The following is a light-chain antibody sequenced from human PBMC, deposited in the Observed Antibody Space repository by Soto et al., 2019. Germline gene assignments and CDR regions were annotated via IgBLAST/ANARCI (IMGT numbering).Light chain of an antibody. J-gene: IGLJ2*01. CDR3: AAWDGSLDGHGV. V-gene: IGLV1-44*01. CDR1: SSNIGSNT. CDR2: SNN. Sequence: QSVLTQPPSASGTPGQRVTISCSGSSSNIGSNTVNWYRQLPGTAPKLLIYSNNQRPSGVPDRFSGSKSGTSASLAISGLQSEDEADYYCAAWDGSLDGHGVFGGGTKLTVL.